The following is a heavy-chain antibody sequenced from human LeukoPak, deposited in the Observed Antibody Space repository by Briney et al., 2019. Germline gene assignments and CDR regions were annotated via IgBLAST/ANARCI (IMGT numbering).Heavy chain of an antibody. CDR1: RFTFSSYA. CDR3: ARNGGYSYGYDPYYFDY. J-gene: IGHJ4*02. Sequence: GRSLRLSCAASRFTFSSYAMHWVRQAPGKGLEWVAVISYDGSNKYYAESVKGRFTISRDNSKNTLYLQMNSLRAEDMAVYYCARNGGYSYGYDPYYFDYWGQGTLITVSS. CDR2: ISYDGSNK. D-gene: IGHD5-18*01. V-gene: IGHV3-30*04.